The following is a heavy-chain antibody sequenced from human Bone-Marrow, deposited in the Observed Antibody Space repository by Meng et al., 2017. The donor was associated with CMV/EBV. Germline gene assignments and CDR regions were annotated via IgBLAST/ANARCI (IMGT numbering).Heavy chain of an antibody. CDR3: FIAARPVDY. Sequence: SCAASGFTFSSYGMHWVRQAPGKGLEWVAVIWYDGSNKYYADSVKGRFTISRDNSKNTLCLQMNSLRAEDTAVYYCFIAARPVDYWGQGTLVTVSS. D-gene: IGHD6-6*01. CDR2: IWYDGSNK. V-gene: IGHV3-33*01. J-gene: IGHJ4*02. CDR1: GFTFSSYG.